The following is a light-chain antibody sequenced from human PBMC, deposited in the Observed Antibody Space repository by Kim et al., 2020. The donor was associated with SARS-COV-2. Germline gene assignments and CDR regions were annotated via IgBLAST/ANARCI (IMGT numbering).Light chain of an antibody. CDR2: GKN. CDR1: SLRSYY. J-gene: IGLJ2*01. V-gene: IGLV3-19*01. CDR3: NSRGSNDNVL. Sequence: SSELTQDPAVSVALGQTVRITCQGDSLRSYYATWYQQKPGQAPIVVIYGKNNRPSGIPDRFSGSSSGDTASLTITGTQAGAEADYYCNSRGSNDNVLVGG.